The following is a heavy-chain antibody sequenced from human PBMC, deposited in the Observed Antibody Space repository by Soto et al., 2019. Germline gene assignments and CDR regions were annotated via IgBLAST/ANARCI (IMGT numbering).Heavy chain of an antibody. D-gene: IGHD3-16*02. CDR1: GYTFTGYH. V-gene: IGHV1-46*01. CDR2: INPSGANT. J-gene: IGHJ4*02. Sequence: GASVKVSCKASGYTFTGYHMHWVRQAPGQGLEWMGRINPSGANTNYAQKFQGRVTMTGDTSTSTVYMELSSLRSEDTAVYYCAREAPITFGGVIAKSFDYWGQGTLVTVSS. CDR3: AREAPITFGGVIAKSFDY.